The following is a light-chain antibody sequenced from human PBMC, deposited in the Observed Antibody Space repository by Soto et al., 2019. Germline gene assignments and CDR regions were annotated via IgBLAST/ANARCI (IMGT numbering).Light chain of an antibody. CDR1: SSGVGRFNF. CDR2: EGS. CDR3: CSYAGSSMSWV. J-gene: IGLJ3*02. V-gene: IGLV2-23*01. Sequence: QSALTQPASVSGSPGQSITISCTGTSSGVGRFNFVSWYQQQPGKAPKLIIYEGSKRPSGVSNRFSGSKSGNTASLTISGLQAEDEADYYCCSYAGSSMSWVFGGGTKLTVL.